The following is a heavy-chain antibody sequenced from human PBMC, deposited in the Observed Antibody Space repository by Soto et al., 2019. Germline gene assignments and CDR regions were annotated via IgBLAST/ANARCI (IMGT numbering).Heavy chain of an antibody. Sequence: QLQLQESGPGLMKPSETLSVTCTVSGGSISSSNYYWGWIRQPPGKGLEWIGSIYYSGNTYYNPSLKSRVTMSVDTSKNQFSLKLSSVTAADTAVYYCARLGGYCTTTGCYGYYAMDVWGQGTTVTVSS. J-gene: IGHJ6*02. D-gene: IGHD2-2*01. V-gene: IGHV4-39*01. CDR2: IYYSGNT. CDR3: ARLGGYCTTTGCYGYYAMDV. CDR1: GGSISSSNYY.